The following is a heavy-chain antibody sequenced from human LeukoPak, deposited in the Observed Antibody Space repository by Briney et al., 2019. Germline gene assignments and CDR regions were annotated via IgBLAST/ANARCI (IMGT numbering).Heavy chain of an antibody. J-gene: IGHJ3*02. CDR1: GFTFSRYW. V-gene: IGHV3-7*01. D-gene: IGHD3-22*01. Sequence: GGSLRLSCAASAASGFTFSRYWMSWVRQAPGKGLEWVANIKQDGSEKYYVDSVKGRFTISRDNAKNSLYLQMNSLRAEDTAVYYCARYQDSSGYYYDDAFDIWGQGTMVTVSS. CDR3: ARYQDSSGYYYDDAFDI. CDR2: IKQDGSEK.